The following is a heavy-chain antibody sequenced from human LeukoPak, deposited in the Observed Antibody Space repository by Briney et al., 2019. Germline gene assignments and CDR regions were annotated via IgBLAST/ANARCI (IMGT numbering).Heavy chain of an antibody. D-gene: IGHD2-2*01. CDR2: ISAYNGNT. J-gene: IGHJ6*03. CDR3: ARVPQLLFMDV. Sequence: ASVKVSCRASGGTFSSYAISWVRQAPGQGLEWMGWISAYNGNTNYAQKLQGRVTMTTDTSTSTAYMELRSLRSDDTAVYYCARVPQLLFMDVWGKGTTVTISS. CDR1: GGTFSSYA. V-gene: IGHV1-18*01.